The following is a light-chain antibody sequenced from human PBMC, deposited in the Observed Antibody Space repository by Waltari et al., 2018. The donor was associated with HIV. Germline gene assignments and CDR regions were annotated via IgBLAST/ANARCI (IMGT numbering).Light chain of an antibody. CDR3: GTWDSSLNSWE. CDR2: DTN. CDR1: SSNIGTQY. J-gene: IGLJ3*02. Sequence: QSVLTQPPSVSAAPGQKVTIPCSGSSSNIGTQYVSWYQQLPGTAPKLLIYDTNKRPSGIADRFSGSKSGTSATLGITGLQTGDEADYYCGTWDSSLNSWEFGGGTKVTVL. V-gene: IGLV1-51*01.